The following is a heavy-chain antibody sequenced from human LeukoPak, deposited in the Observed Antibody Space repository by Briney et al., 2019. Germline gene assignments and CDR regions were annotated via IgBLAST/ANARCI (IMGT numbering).Heavy chain of an antibody. CDR2: ISGNGGQI. CDR3: AKRDYYDSSGYSPLFDY. Sequence: GGSLRLSCAASGFTFSNYAMAWVRQAPGKGLEWVSGISGNGGQIYYADSVKGRFTVSRDNSKNTLYLQMDSLRGEDTAVYYCAKRDYYDSSGYSPLFDYWGQGTLVTVSS. D-gene: IGHD3-22*01. CDR1: GFTFSNYA. J-gene: IGHJ4*02. V-gene: IGHV3-23*01.